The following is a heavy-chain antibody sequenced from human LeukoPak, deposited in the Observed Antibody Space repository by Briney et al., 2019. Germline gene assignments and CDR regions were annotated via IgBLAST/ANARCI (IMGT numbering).Heavy chain of an antibody. CDR2: IRGSDDST. D-gene: IGHD6-13*01. V-gene: IGHV3-23*01. CDR1: GFTFSSYA. Sequence: GGSLRLSCAASGFTFSSYAMTWVRQAPGKGLEWVSTIRGSDDSTYYADSVKGRFTISRDNSKNTLYLQMNSLRAEDTAIYHCAKDTGPAAGITADYWGQGTLVTVSS. CDR3: AKDTGPAAGITADY. J-gene: IGHJ4*02.